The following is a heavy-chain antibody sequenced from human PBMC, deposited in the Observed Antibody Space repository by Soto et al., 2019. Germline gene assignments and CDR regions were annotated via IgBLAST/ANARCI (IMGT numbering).Heavy chain of an antibody. CDR3: TTDRRYFDLRPVGHFEF. Sequence: EVQLVVSGGGLVKPGGSLRLSCAASGFTLSNAWMNWVRQAPGKGLEWVGRIRTKTDGGTTDYAAAVKGRFTIPRGASKIMLYLQMNSLKTEATAVYYCTTDRRYFDLRPVGHFEFWGQGTGVTVSS. V-gene: IGHV3-15*07. J-gene: IGHJ4*02. D-gene: IGHD3-9*01. CDR1: GFTLSNAW. CDR2: IRTKTDGGTT.